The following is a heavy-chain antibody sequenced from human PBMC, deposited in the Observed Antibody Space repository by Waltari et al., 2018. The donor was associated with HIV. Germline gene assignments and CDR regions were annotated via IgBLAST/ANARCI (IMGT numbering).Heavy chain of an antibody. V-gene: IGHV3-7*01. D-gene: IGHD7-27*01. CDR3: ERANSWGLFSDNHYGLDA. J-gene: IGHJ6*02. Sequence: EEQRMESGGGLVQPGGFLRLSCVVSGFTFSRYWMIWVRQAEGKGWKWVNRKNHGERATSYEDTVRCRFTVSRDGATASLYMNMKTLRAKDTGYYSCERANSWGLFSDNHYGLDAWGQGTTVIVSS. CDR1: GFTFSRYW. CDR2: KNHGERAT.